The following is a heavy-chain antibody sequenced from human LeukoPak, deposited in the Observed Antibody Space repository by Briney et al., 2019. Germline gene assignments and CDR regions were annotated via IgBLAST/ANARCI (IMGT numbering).Heavy chain of an antibody. J-gene: IGHJ6*02. CDR2: ISACNGNT. CDR3: ARFSTYYDIWSGYYYGMDV. CDR1: GYTFTSYG. V-gene: IGHV1-18*01. Sequence: GASVKVSCKASGYTFTSYGISWVRQAPGQGLEWMGWISACNGNTNYAQKLQGRVTMTTDTSTSTAYMELRSLRSDDTAVYYCARFSTYYDIWSGYYYGMDVWGQGTTVTVSS. D-gene: IGHD3-3*01.